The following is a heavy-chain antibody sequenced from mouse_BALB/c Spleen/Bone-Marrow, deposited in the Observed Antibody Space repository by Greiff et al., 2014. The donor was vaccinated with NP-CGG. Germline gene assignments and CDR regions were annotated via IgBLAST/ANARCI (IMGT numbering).Heavy chain of an antibody. D-gene: IGHD1-1*01. CDR3: ARKYYDSGYVWYFDV. Sequence: QVQLQQSGAELVKPGASVKLSRKASGYTFTSYWMQWVKQRPGQGLEWIGEINPSNGGINYNEKFKSKATLTVDKSSSTAYMQLSSLTSEDSAVYYCARKYYDSGYVWYFDVWGAGTTVTVSS. CDR2: INPSNGGI. CDR1: GYTFTSYW. J-gene: IGHJ1*01. V-gene: IGHV1S81*02.